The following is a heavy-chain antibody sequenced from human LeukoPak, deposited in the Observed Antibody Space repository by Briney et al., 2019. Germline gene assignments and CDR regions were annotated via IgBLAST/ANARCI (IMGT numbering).Heavy chain of an antibody. D-gene: IGHD3-10*01. Sequence: GGSLRLSCAASGFTFSSYAMHWVRQAPGKGLEWVAVISYDGSNKYYADSVKGRFTISRDNSKNTLYLQMNSLRAEDTAVYYCAKFGAHYYGSGSYYQLPDYWGQGTLVTVSS. J-gene: IGHJ4*02. CDR3: AKFGAHYYGSGSYYQLPDY. CDR1: GFTFSSYA. CDR2: ISYDGSNK. V-gene: IGHV3-30-3*02.